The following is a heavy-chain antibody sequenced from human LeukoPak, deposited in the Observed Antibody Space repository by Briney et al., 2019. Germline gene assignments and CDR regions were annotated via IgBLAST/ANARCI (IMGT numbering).Heavy chain of an antibody. D-gene: IGHD1-14*01. Sequence: PGGSLRLSCAGSGFTFGGYGMHWFRQTPGKGLEWVAVIAYDGSRAFYADSVKGRFTISRDNSKNTMSVQMDALRAEDTAVYYWTRYNNDHFYYWGQGTLVTVSS. J-gene: IGHJ4*02. V-gene: IGHV3-33*01. CDR1: GFTFGGYG. CDR3: TRYNNDHFYY. CDR2: IAYDGSRA.